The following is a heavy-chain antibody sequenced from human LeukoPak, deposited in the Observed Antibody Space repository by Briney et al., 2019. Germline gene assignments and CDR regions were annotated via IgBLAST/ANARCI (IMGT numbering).Heavy chain of an antibody. D-gene: IGHD3-22*01. CDR2: INHSGST. V-gene: IGHV4-34*01. Sequence: PSXXLSLTCAVYGGSFSGYYWSWIRQPPGKGLEWIGEINHSGSTNYNPSLKRRVTISVDTSKNQFSLKLSSVTAADTAVYYCARLDHRRFYDSSGQIDYWGQGTLVTVSS. J-gene: IGHJ4*02. CDR3: ARLDHRRFYDSSGQIDY. CDR1: GGSFSGYY.